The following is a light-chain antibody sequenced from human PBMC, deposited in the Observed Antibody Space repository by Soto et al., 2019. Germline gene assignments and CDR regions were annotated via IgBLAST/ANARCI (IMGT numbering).Light chain of an antibody. CDR2: DVS. V-gene: IGLV2-14*01. CDR1: SSDVGGYNY. J-gene: IGLJ1*01. Sequence: QSVLTQPASVSGSPGQSITFSCTGTSSDVGGYNYVSWYQQHPGKVPKLMIYDVSFRPSGISTRFSGSKSGDTASLTISGLQAEDEADYYCSSYTSSGALVFGTGTKVTV. CDR3: SSYTSSGALV.